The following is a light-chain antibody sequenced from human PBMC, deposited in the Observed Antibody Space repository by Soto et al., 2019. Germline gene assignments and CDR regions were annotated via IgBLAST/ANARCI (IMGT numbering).Light chain of an antibody. J-gene: IGLJ3*02. CDR2: TDS. Sequence: QAVVTQPPSVSGTPGQTVTISCSGSTSNIGGNAVNWYQQLPGMAPKVLIYTDSHRPSGVADRFSGSKSGTSASLVISGLQSEDEADYYCAAWDASLNGWVFGGGTKLTVL. CDR3: AAWDASLNGWV. V-gene: IGLV1-44*01. CDR1: TSNIGGNA.